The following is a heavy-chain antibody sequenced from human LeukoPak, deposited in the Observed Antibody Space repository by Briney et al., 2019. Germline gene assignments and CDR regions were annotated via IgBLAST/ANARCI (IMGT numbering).Heavy chain of an antibody. V-gene: IGHV4-39*01. Sequence: PSETLSLTCTVSGGSISSSSYYWGWIRQPPGKGLEWIGSIYYSGSTYYNPSLKSRVTISVDTSKNQFSLKLSSVTAADTAVYYCSRACGYSSSCWVHRGQGTLVTGSS. CDR2: IYYSGST. CDR1: GGSISSSSYY. CDR3: SRACGYSSSCWVH. J-gene: IGHJ4*02. D-gene: IGHD6-13*01.